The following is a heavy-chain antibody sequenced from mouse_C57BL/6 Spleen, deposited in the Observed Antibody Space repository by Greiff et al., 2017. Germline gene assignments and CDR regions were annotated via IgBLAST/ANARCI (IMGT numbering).Heavy chain of an antibody. Sequence: VQLMQSGAELARPGASVKISCKASGYTFTSYTMHWVKQRPGQGLEWIGHINPRRGYTTYNEKFKDKATLTADKSSSTAYMQLSSLTSEDAAVYDCARGGWEGYWGQGTTLTVSS. J-gene: IGHJ2*01. D-gene: IGHD4-1*01. CDR3: ARGGWEGY. CDR1: GYTFTSYT. CDR2: INPRRGYT. V-gene: IGHV1-4*01.